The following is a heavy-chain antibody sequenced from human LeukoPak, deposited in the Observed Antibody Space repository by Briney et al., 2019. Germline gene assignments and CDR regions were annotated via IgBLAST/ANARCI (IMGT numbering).Heavy chain of an antibody. CDR3: VIDQARGPADY. V-gene: IGHV4-38-2*02. D-gene: IGHD5-12*01. CDR1: SSSINTPYY. Sequence: SETLSLTCSVSSSSINTPYYWCWLRQPPGKGLEWIGSVFRTGGTYYNPSLESRLSISLDTSENQFSLRLRSVTAADTAVYYCVIDQARGPADYWGQGTLVTVSS. J-gene: IGHJ4*02. CDR2: VFRTGGT.